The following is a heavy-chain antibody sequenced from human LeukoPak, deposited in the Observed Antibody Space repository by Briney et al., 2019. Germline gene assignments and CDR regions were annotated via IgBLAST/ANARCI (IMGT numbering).Heavy chain of an antibody. D-gene: IGHD3-10*01. V-gene: IGHV7-4-1*02. CDR3: ARVDSDYYGSGSIDY. Sequence: VASVKVSCKASGYTFTSYAMNWVRQAPGQGLEWMGWINTNTGNPTYAQGFTGRFVFSLDTSVSTAYLQISSLKAEDTAVYYCARVDSDYYGSGSIDYWGQGTLVTVSS. CDR2: INTNTGNP. J-gene: IGHJ4*02. CDR1: GYTFTSYA.